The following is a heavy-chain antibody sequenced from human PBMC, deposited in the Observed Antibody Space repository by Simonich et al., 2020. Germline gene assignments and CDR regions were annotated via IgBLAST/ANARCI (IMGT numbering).Heavy chain of an antibody. V-gene: IGHV1-2*02. J-gene: IGHJ6*03. Sequence: QVQLVQSGAEVKKPGASVKVSCKASGYTFTGYYMHWVRQAPGQGLEGMGWINPNRGGTNNAQKFKGRVTMTRDTSISTAYMELSRLRSDDTAVYYCARGGVQYYYYYMDVWGKGTTVTVSS. CDR3: ARGGVQYYYYYMDV. D-gene: IGHD3-3*01. CDR1: GYTFTGYY. CDR2: INPNRGGT.